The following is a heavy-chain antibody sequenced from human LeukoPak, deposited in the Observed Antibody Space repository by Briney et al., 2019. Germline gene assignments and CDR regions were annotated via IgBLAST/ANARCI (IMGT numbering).Heavy chain of an antibody. Sequence: GGSLRLSCVASGFTFSSYAMTWVRQAPGKGLKWVSAISGSGGSTYYADSVRGRFTISRDNSKNTLYLQMNSLRAEDTAVYYCAKDDEYSYGTDYWGQGTLVTVSS. CDR1: GFTFSSYA. D-gene: IGHD5-18*01. CDR2: ISGSGGST. J-gene: IGHJ4*02. CDR3: AKDDEYSYGTDY. V-gene: IGHV3-23*01.